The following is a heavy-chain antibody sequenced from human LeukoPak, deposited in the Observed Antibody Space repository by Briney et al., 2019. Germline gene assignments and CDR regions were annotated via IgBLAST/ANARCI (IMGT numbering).Heavy chain of an antibody. D-gene: IGHD3-16*01. Sequence: PAETLSLTCTVSGGSNRTSSYYWGWIRQPPGKGLEWLGSMYYSGSTHYKPSVKSRVTISVDTSKNQVSLKLSSVTAADTAVYYCARAIVGGNRFDPWGQGTLVTVSS. J-gene: IGHJ5*02. CDR1: GGSNRTSSYY. CDR2: MYYSGST. CDR3: ARAIVGGNRFDP. V-gene: IGHV4-39*01.